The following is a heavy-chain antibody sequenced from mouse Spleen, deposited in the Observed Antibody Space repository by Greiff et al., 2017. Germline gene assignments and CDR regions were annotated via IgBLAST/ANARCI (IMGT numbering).Heavy chain of an antibody. J-gene: IGHJ4*01. D-gene: IGHD3-1*01. CDR3: ARNSGISLAMDY. CDR2: IWSGGST. CDR1: GVSLTNYG. Sequence: VQGVESGPGLVQSPQSLSITCTVSGVSLTNYGVHWVRQSPGKGLEWLGVIWSGGSTDYNAVFISRLSISKDNSKSQVFFKMNSLQADDTAIYYCARNSGISLAMDYWGQGTSVTVSS. V-gene: IGHV2-2*01.